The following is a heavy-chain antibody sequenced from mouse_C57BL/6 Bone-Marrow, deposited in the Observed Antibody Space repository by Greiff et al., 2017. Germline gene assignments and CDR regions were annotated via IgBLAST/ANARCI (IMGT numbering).Heavy chain of an antibody. J-gene: IGHJ3*01. D-gene: IGHD3-2*02. V-gene: IGHV1-72*01. CDR1: GYTFTSYW. CDR3: ARRRGDSSGYSFAY. Sequence: QVQLKQPGAELVKPGASVKLSCKASGYTFTSYWMHWVKQRPGRGLEWIGRIDPNSGGTKYNEKFKSKATLTVDKPSSTAYMQLSSLTSEDSAVYYGARRRGDSSGYSFAYWGQGTLVTVSA. CDR2: IDPNSGGT.